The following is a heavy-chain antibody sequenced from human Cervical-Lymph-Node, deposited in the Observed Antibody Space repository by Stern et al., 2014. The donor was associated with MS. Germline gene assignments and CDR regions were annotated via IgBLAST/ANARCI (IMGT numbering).Heavy chain of an antibody. Sequence: QEQLVQSGVEVKKPGASVKVSCKASGYTFTGYNMHWVRQAPGQGLEWMGRIITSRGDTYYAQKFQGRVTMTMDTSIDTAYMELSSLTFDDTALYYCARGYNYAYEYWGQGTLVTVSS. CDR3: ARGYNYAYEY. CDR2: IITSRGDT. V-gene: IGHV1-2*06. CDR1: GYTFTGYN. D-gene: IGHD5-18*01. J-gene: IGHJ4*02.